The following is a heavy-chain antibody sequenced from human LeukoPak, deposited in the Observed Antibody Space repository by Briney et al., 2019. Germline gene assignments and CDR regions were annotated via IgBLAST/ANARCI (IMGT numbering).Heavy chain of an antibody. D-gene: IGHD4-17*01. CDR2: INGDGSRT. CDR3: ARGATYAYYFDY. CDR1: GFTFSSYA. Sequence: QSGGSLRLSCVASGFTFSSYAMGWVRQAPGEGLVWVSRINGDGSRTNYADSVEGRFTISRDNAKNTVHLQMNSLRAEDTAVYYCARGATYAYYFDYWGQGILVTVSS. V-gene: IGHV3-74*01. J-gene: IGHJ4*02.